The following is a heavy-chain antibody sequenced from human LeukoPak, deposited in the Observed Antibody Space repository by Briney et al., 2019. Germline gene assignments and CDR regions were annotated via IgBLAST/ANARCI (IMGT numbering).Heavy chain of an antibody. CDR1: AGSFSGYY. CDR3: ARGGIAAPGGDYYFDY. Sequence: SETMSLTCAVYAGSFSGYYSSWIRHPPGKGLEWIGEINHSGSNNYNPSLKSRVTISVDTSKNQFSLKLSSVTAADTAVYYCARGGIAAPGGDYYFDYWGQGTLVTVSS. V-gene: IGHV4-34*01. CDR2: INHSGSN. D-gene: IGHD6-13*01. J-gene: IGHJ4*02.